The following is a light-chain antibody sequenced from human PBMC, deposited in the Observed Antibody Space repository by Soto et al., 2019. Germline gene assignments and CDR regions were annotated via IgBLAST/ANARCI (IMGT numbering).Light chain of an antibody. CDR3: QQYGSSTAT. CDR2: GAS. Sequence: EFVLTQSPGTLSLSPGERATLSCRASQSVSSNYLAWYQQKPGQAPRLLIYGASNRATDIPDRFSASGSGTDFTLTISRLEPEDFAVYFCQQYGSSTATFGQGTKVDI. V-gene: IGKV3-20*01. CDR1: QSVSSNY. J-gene: IGKJ1*01.